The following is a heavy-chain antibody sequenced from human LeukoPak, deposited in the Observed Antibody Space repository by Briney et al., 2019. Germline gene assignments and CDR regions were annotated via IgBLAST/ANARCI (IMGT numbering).Heavy chain of an antibody. J-gene: IGHJ4*02. D-gene: IGHD6-19*01. CDR3: ARTIPGYSSGWHFDY. V-gene: IGHV4-61*03. Sequence: YIYYTVSTNYTPSLQSRVTISVDTSNTHFSLKLSSLTGAHTAVYYCARTIPGYSSGWHFDYWGQGTLVTVSS. CDR2: IYYTVST.